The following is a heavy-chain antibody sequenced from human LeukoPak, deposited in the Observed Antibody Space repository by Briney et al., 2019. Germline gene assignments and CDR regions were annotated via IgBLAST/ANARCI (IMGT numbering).Heavy chain of an antibody. J-gene: IGHJ4*02. CDR1: GGSISYYY. D-gene: IGHD3/OR15-3a*01. CDR3: ARDWTGYYGSDY. V-gene: IGHV4-59*12. CDR2: VYYSGST. Sequence: SETLSLTCTVSGGSISYYYWSRIRQPPGKGLECIGYVYYSGSTSYNPSLKSRVTISLDTSKHQFSLKLNSVTAADTAVYYCARDWTGYYGSDYWGQGTLVTVSS.